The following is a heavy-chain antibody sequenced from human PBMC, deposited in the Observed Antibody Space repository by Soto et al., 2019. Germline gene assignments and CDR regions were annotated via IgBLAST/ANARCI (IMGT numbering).Heavy chain of an antibody. J-gene: IGHJ4*02. CDR1: GGSISSYY. CDR2: IYYSGIT. V-gene: IGHV4-59*01. CDR3: ARSYGDYAECFDY. D-gene: IGHD4-17*01. Sequence: SETLSLTCTVSGGSISSYYWRWIWQPPGKVLDWIGYIYYSGITNYNPALKRRVTISVDTSKNHCSLKLGSVPAADTAVYYCARSYGDYAECFDYWGQGTLVTVSS.